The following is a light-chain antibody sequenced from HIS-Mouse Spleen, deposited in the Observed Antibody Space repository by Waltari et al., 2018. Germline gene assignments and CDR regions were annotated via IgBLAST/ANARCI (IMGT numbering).Light chain of an antibody. CDR2: EGR. J-gene: IGLJ2*01. CDR3: CSYAGSSTLV. Sequence: QSALTQPASVSGSPGQSITISCTGTSSDVGSYKLVPWYQQHPGKAPKLMIYEGRNRPSGVSNRFSGSKSGNTASLTISGLQAEDEADYYCCSYAGSSTLVFGGGTKLTVL. CDR1: SSDVGSYKL. V-gene: IGLV2-23*01.